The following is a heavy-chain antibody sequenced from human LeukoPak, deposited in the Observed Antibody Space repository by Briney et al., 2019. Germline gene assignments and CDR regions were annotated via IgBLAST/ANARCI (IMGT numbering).Heavy chain of an antibody. CDR1: GFTFSSYE. Sequence: PGGSLRLSCAASGFTFSSYEMNWVRQAPGKGLEWVSYISSSGSTIYYADSVKGRFTISRDNAKNSLYLQMNSLRAEDTAVYYCARVGKSSSWSIDYWSQGSLVTVSS. D-gene: IGHD6-13*01. CDR3: ARVGKSSSWSIDY. CDR2: ISSSGSTI. V-gene: IGHV3-48*03. J-gene: IGHJ4*02.